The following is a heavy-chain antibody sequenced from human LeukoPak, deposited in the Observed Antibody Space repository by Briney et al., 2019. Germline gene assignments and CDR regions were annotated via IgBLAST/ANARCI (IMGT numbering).Heavy chain of an antibody. J-gene: IGHJ3*02. D-gene: IGHD6-19*01. V-gene: IGHV4-30-4*01. Sequence: SETLSLTCTVSGGSISSGGYYWSWIRQPPGKGLEWIGYIYYSGSTYYNPSLKSRVTISVDTSKNQFSLKLSSVTAADTAVYYCASSGWYWDAFDIWGQGTMVTVSS. CDR2: IYYSGST. CDR1: GGSISSGGYY. CDR3: ASSGWYWDAFDI.